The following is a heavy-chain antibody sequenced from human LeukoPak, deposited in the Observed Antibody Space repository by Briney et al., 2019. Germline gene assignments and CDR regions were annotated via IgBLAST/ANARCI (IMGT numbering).Heavy chain of an antibody. CDR2: ISYDGSNK. V-gene: IGHV3-30*03. D-gene: IGHD2-2*01. CDR1: GFTFSSYS. J-gene: IGHJ6*02. CDR3: ASPPGIVVVPAARYYYYGMDV. Sequence: GGSLRLSCAASGFTFSSYSMNWVRQAPGKGLEWVAVISYDGSNKYYADSVKGRFTISRDNSKNTLYLLMNSLRAEDTAVYYCASPPGIVVVPAARYYYYGMDVWGQGTTVTVSS.